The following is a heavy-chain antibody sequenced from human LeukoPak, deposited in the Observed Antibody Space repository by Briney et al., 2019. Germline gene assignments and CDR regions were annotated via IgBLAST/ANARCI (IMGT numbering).Heavy chain of an antibody. Sequence: SETLSLTCTVSGGSISSYYWSWIRQPPGKGLEWIGYIYYSGSTDYNPSLKSRVTISVDTSKYQFSLRLNSVTAADTAVYYCARGLDKRGYYFDYWGQGALVTVSS. CDR2: IYYSGST. D-gene: IGHD6-19*01. CDR3: ARGLDKRGYYFDY. J-gene: IGHJ4*02. V-gene: IGHV4-59*01. CDR1: GGSISSYY.